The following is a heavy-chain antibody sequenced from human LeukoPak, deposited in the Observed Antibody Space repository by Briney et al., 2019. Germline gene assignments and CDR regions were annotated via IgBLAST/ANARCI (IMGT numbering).Heavy chain of an antibody. CDR2: IYYSGST. D-gene: IGHD6-6*01. CDR1: GGSISSSSYY. Sequence: PSETLSLTCTVSGGSISSSSYYWGWIRQPPGKGLEWIGSIYYSGSTYYNPSLKSRVTISVDTSKNQFSLKLSSVTAADTAVYYCARGRYGYSSSGWFDPWGQGTLVTVSS. J-gene: IGHJ5*02. V-gene: IGHV4-39*07. CDR3: ARGRYGYSSSGWFDP.